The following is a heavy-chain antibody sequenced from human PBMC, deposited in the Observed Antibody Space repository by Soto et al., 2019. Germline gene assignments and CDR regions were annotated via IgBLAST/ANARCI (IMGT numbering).Heavy chain of an antibody. J-gene: IGHJ4*01. CDR3: ATAGNYRFDT. CDR2: INTDGTTT. Sequence: GGSLRLSCTVSDFTFSDYWMHWVRQAPGKGLVWVSRINTDGTTTNYADSVKGRFTISRDNARNTLYLQMNSLRGEDTAVYYCATAGNYRFDTWGHGTLVTVSS. D-gene: IGHD3-16*02. V-gene: IGHV3-74*01. CDR1: DFTFSDYW.